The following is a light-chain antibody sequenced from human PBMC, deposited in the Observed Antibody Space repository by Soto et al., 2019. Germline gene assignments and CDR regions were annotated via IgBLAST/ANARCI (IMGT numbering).Light chain of an antibody. V-gene: IGLV2-18*02. CDR3: GSYTTSSTPYV. J-gene: IGLJ1*01. Sequence: QSALIQPPSVSGPPGQSVTTSCTGTSSDVGSYDYVSWYQQHPGTVPKPMIYNVNTRPSGVPDRFSGSKSGNTASMTISGLQAEDEADYYCGSYTTSSTPYVFGIGTKVTVL. CDR1: SSDVGSYDY. CDR2: NVN.